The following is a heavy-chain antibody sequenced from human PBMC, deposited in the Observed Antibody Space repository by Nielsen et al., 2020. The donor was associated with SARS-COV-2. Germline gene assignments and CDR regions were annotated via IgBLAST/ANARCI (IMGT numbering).Heavy chain of an antibody. CDR3: ARELIPPSRYFDWLLMSGMAFDI. J-gene: IGHJ3*02. Sequence: WVRQAPGQGLEWMGIINPSGGSTSYAQKFQGRVTMTRDTSTSTVYMELSSLRSEDTAVYYCARELIPPSRYFDWLLMSGMAFDIWGQGTMVTVSS. D-gene: IGHD3-9*01. CDR2: INPSGGST. V-gene: IGHV1-46*01.